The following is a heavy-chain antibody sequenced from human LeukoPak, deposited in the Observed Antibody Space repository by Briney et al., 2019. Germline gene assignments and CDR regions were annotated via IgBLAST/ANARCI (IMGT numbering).Heavy chain of an antibody. Sequence: GGPPRLSCAASGFTFSSYGMSWVRQAPGKGLEWVSAISGSGGSTYYADSVKGRFTISRDNSKNTLYLQMNSLRVEDTAVYYCLRGDRRDYWGQGTLVTVSS. CDR3: LRGDRRDY. V-gene: IGHV3-23*01. CDR1: GFTFSSYG. CDR2: ISGSGGST. J-gene: IGHJ4*02.